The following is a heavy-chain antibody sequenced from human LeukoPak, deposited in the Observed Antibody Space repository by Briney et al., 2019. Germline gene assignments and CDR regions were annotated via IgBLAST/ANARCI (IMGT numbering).Heavy chain of an antibody. D-gene: IGHD1-1*01. V-gene: IGHV7-4-1*02. Sequence: GASVKVSCKASGYTFTSYAMNWVRQAPGQGLEWMGWINTNTGNPTYAQGFTGRFVFSLDTSVSTAYLQISSLKAEDTAVYYCARVRTSVRYGRSEPDDYWGQGTLVTVSS. CDR1: GYTFTSYA. J-gene: IGHJ4*02. CDR3: ARVRTSVRYGRSEPDDY. CDR2: INTNTGNP.